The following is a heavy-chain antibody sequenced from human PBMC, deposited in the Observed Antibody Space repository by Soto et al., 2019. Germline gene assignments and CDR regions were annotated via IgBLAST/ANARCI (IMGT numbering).Heavy chain of an antibody. J-gene: IGHJ5*02. CDR3: ARGGDLYCSGGSCYSWFDP. CDR2: INPNSGGT. V-gene: IGHV1-2*04. D-gene: IGHD2-15*01. Sequence: QVQLVQSGAEVKKPGASVKVSCKASGYTFTGYYMHWVRQAPGQGLEWMGWINPNSGGTNYAQKCQGWVTMTRDTSISTAYMELSSLRSDDTAVYYCARGGDLYCSGGSCYSWFDPWGQGTLVTVSS. CDR1: GYTFTGYY.